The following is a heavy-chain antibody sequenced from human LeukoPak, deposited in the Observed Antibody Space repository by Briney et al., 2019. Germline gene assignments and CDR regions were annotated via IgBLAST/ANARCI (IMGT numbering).Heavy chain of an antibody. CDR1: GFTFSSYS. CDR2: ISSSSSTI. D-gene: IGHD4-17*01. Sequence: GGSLRLSCAASGFTFSSYSMNWVRQAPGKGREWVSYISSSSSTIYYADSVKGRFTISRDNAKNSLYLQTNSLRAEDTAVYYCARDLGGYTVTTQSGYWGQGTLVTVSS. J-gene: IGHJ4*02. CDR3: ARDLGGYTVTTQSGY. V-gene: IGHV3-48*01.